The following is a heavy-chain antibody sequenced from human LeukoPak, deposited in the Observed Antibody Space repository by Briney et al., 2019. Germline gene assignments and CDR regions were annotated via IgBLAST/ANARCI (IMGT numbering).Heavy chain of an antibody. CDR2: INQGGSEK. CDR1: GFSFSGFW. CDR3: ARFGYSGWNLEY. V-gene: IGHV3-7*01. J-gene: IGHJ4*02. D-gene: IGHD5-12*01. Sequence: PGGSLRLSCAASGFSFSGFWMTWVRQAPGKGLEWVANINQGGSEKYYVDSVKGRFTISIDDAKSSLYVQMNSLRDEDTAVYYCARFGYSGWNLEYWGQGTLVTVSS.